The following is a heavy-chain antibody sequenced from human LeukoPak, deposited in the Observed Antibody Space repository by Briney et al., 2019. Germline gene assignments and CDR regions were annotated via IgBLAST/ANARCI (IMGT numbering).Heavy chain of an antibody. CDR1: GYTFTGSY. CDR3: ARGVYCSSSSCSGGLGYYFFFMDV. D-gene: IGHD2-2*01. J-gene: IGHJ6*03. Sequence: ASVKVSSQASGYTFTGSYIHWVRQAPGQGLEWMGWINPNNGGTNYAQKFQGRVTMTRDTSITTVYMELRSLRYDDTAVYYCARGVYCSSSSCSGGLGYYFFFMDVCGKGTTVTVSS. V-gene: IGHV1-2*02. CDR2: INPNNGGT.